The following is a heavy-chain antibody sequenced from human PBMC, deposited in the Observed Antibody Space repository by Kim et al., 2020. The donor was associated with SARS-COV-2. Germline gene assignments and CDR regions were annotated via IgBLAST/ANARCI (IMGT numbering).Heavy chain of an antibody. J-gene: IGHJ6*02. V-gene: IGHV4-61*01. CDR3: ARDRHLPRTYYDFWSGSPHPNYGMDV. Sequence: SETLSLTCTVSGGSVSSGSYYWSWIRQPPGKGLEWIGYIYYSGSTNYNPSLKSRVTISVDTSKNQFSLKLSSVTAADTAVYYCARDRHLPRTYYDFWSGSPHPNYGMDVWGQGTTVTVSS. CDR1: GGSVSSGSYY. CDR2: IYYSGST. D-gene: IGHD3-3*01.